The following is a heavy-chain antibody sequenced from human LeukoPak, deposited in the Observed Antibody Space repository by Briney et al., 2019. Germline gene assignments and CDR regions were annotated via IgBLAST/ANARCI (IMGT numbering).Heavy chain of an antibody. J-gene: IGHJ4*02. CDR3: ARPPSRGYSSSFEY. CDR1: GYRFTSYW. CDR2: IYPDESNI. V-gene: IGHV5-51*01. D-gene: IGHD2-2*03. Sequence: GESLKISCKGSGYRFTSYWIGWVRQMPGKGLEWMGIIYPDESNIRYSPSFQGQVTISADKSISTAYLQWSSLKASDTAIYYCARPPSRGYSSSFEYWGQGTLVTVSS.